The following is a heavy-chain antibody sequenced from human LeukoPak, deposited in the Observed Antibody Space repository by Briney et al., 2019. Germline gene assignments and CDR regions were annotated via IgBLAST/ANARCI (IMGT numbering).Heavy chain of an antibody. J-gene: IGHJ4*02. CDR3: AREDYGDIRFDY. CDR1: GYTFTAYY. Sequence: ASVKVSCKASGYTFTAYYMHWVRQAPGQGLEWMGRINPNSGGTNYAQKFQGRVTMTRDTSISTAYMELSRLRSDDTAVYYCAREDYGDIRFDYWGQGTLVTVSS. D-gene: IGHD4-17*01. V-gene: IGHV1-2*06. CDR2: INPNSGGT.